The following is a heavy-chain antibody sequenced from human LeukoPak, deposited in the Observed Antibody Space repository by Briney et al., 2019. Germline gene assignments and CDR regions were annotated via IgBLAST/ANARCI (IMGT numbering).Heavy chain of an antibody. Sequence: GGSLRLSCAASGFTFSSYEMNWVRQASGKGLEWVSYISSSGSTIYYADSVKGRFTISRDNAKNSLYLQMNSLRAEDTAVYYCARGTTVTKIDYWGQGTLVTVSS. V-gene: IGHV3-48*03. CDR2: ISSSGSTI. CDR3: ARGTTVTKIDY. D-gene: IGHD4-17*01. J-gene: IGHJ4*02. CDR1: GFTFSSYE.